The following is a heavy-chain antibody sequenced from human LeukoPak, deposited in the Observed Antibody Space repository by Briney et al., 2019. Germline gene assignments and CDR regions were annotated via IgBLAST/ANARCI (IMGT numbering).Heavy chain of an antibody. Sequence: GGSLRLSGAASGFTFSTYAMRWVRQAPGKGLEGGASIKQDGSEKYYVDSVKGRFTISRDNAKNSLYLQMNSLRAEDTAVYFCARDGDFWTGQGAFDIWGQGTMVTVSS. J-gene: IGHJ3*02. D-gene: IGHD3/OR15-3a*01. CDR1: GFTFSTYA. CDR2: IKQDGSEK. CDR3: ARDGDFWTGQGAFDI. V-gene: IGHV3-7*01.